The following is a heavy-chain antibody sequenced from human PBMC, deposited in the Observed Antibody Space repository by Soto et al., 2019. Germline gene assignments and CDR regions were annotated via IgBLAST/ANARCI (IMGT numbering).Heavy chain of an antibody. J-gene: IGHJ6*02. CDR3: ARYTPRSSGWDV. Sequence: EVQLVESEGGLVQPGGSLRLSCEASGFTLSSYSMNWARQAPGQRLEWASYISSNSTTIYYADYVKGRFTISRDNGKNSLYLQMNSLRDEDTAVYYCARYTPRSSGWDVWGQGATVTVSS. D-gene: IGHD2-2*02. CDR2: ISSNSTTI. V-gene: IGHV3-48*02. CDR1: GFTLSSYS.